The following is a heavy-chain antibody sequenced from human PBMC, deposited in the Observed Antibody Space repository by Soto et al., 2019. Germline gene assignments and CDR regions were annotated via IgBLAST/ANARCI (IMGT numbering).Heavy chain of an antibody. V-gene: IGHV1-69*13. J-gene: IGHJ4*02. CDR2: IIPIFGTA. Sequence: SVKVSCKASGGTFSSYAISWVRQAPGQGLEWMGGIIPIFGTANYAQKFQGRVTITADESTSTAYMELSSLRSEDTAVYYCATGTSGSYYFDYWGQGTLVTVSS. CDR1: GGTFSSYA. CDR3: ATGTSGSYYFDY. D-gene: IGHD1-26*01.